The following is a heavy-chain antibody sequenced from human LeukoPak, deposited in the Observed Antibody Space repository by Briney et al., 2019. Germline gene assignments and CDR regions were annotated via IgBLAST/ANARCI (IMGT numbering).Heavy chain of an antibody. J-gene: IGHJ6*03. D-gene: IGHD4-11*01. CDR1: GYTFTSYY. Sequence: ASVRVSCKASGYTFTSYYMHWVRQAPGQGLEWMGIINPSGGSTSYAQKFQGRVTVTRDTSTSTVYMELSSLRSEDTAVYYCARETHDYSNYGLDYYYYYYMDVWGKGTTVTVS. CDR3: ARETHDYSNYGLDYYYYYYMDV. CDR2: INPSGGST. V-gene: IGHV1-46*01.